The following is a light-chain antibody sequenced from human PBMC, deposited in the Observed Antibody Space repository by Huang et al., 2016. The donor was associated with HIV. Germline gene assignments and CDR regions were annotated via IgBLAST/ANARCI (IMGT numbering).Light chain of an antibody. J-gene: IGKJ1*01. Sequence: EIVLTQSPATLSVSPGERATLSCRASQSVSNNLAWYQHKLGQAPRRLIYGASTRANGIPARFSGSGSGTDLPLSSSSLQSVDMGVDYCQQYSDWPLWTFGQGSKVEIK. CDR1: QSVSNN. CDR2: GAS. CDR3: QQYSDWPLWT. V-gene: IGKV3-15*01.